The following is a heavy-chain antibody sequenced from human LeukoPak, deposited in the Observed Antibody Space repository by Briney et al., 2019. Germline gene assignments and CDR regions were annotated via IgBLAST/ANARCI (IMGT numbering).Heavy chain of an antibody. D-gene: IGHD3-22*01. CDR2: IYYSGST. CDR1: GGSISSYY. CDR3: ARARSGYTGFDY. J-gene: IGHJ4*02. V-gene: IGHV4-59*01. Sequence: PSETLSLTCTVSGGSISSYYWSWIRQPPGKGLEWIGYIYYSGSTNYNPSLKSRVTISVDTSKNQFSLKLSSVTAADTAVYYCARARSGYTGFDYWGQGTLVTVSS.